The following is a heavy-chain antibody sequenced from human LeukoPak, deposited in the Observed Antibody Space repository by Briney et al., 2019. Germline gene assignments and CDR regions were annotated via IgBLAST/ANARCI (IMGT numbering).Heavy chain of an antibody. Sequence: GGSLRLSCAASGFTLSLYWMNWVRRAPGKGLEWVANIKQDGSEKNYVDSVKGRFTISRDNAKNSLYLQMNNLRVEDTAMYYCAGGTGFIIKDWGQGTLVTVSS. V-gene: IGHV3-7*03. J-gene: IGHJ4*02. CDR1: GFTLSLYW. CDR2: IKQDGSEK. CDR3: AGGTGFIIKD. D-gene: IGHD3-9*01.